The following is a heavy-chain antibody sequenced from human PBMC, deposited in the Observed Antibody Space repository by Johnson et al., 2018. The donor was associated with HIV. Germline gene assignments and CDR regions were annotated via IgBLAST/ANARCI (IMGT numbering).Heavy chain of an antibody. V-gene: IGHV3-30*03. J-gene: IGHJ3*02. CDR2: ISYDGSNK. Sequence: QMQLVESGGGVVQPGRSLRLSCAASGFTFSSYGMHWVRQAPGKGLEWVAVISYDGSNKYYADSVKGRFTISRDNSKNTLYLQMNTLRAEDTAVYYCARCIFDAFDIWGQGTMVTVSS. D-gene: IGHD3-3*02. CDR3: ARCIFDAFDI. CDR1: GFTFSSYG.